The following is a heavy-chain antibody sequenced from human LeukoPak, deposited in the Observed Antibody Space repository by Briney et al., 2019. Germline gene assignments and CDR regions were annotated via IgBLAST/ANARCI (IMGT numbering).Heavy chain of an antibody. CDR1: GFTFSSYA. CDR3: ARDYYDSSGYYYVPFDY. D-gene: IGHD3-22*01. Sequence: GGSLRLSCAASGFTFSSYAMHWVRQAPGKGLEWVSSISSSSTYIYYADSVKGRFTISRDNAKNSLYLQMNSLRAEDTAVYYCARDYYDSSGYYYVPFDYWGQGTLVTVSS. J-gene: IGHJ4*02. V-gene: IGHV3-21*01. CDR2: ISSSSTYI.